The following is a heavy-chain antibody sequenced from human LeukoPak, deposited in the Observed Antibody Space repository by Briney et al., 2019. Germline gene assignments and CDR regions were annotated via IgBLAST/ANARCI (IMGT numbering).Heavy chain of an antibody. Sequence: SETLSLTCTVSGGSISSYYWSWIRQPPGKGLEWIGYIYYSGSTNYNPSLKSRVTISVDTSKNQFSLKLSSVTAADTAVYYCARAVDTAMVLFDYWGQGTLVTVSS. CDR1: GGSISSYY. CDR2: IYYSGST. CDR3: ARAVDTAMVLFDY. J-gene: IGHJ4*02. D-gene: IGHD5-18*01. V-gene: IGHV4-59*01.